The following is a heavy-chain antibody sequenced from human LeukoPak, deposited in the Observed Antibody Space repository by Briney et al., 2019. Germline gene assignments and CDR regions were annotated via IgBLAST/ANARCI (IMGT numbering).Heavy chain of an antibody. Sequence: ASVKVSCKVSGYTLTELSMHWVRQAPGKGLEWMGGFDPEDGETIYAQKFQGRVTMTEDTSTDTAYMELSSLRSEDTAVYYCATPRSYCTSHYYDTVLFDYWGQGTLVTVSS. CDR2: FDPEDGET. CDR3: ATPRSYCTSHYYDTVLFDY. CDR1: GYTLTELS. J-gene: IGHJ4*02. D-gene: IGHD3-22*01. V-gene: IGHV1-24*01.